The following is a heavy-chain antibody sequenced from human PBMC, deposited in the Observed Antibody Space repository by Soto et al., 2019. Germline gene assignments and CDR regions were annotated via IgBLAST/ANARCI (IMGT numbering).Heavy chain of an antibody. CDR2: IYNSGNS. J-gene: IGHJ4*02. CDR3: AAPPRH. D-gene: IGHD6-6*01. V-gene: IGHV4-59*01. Sequence: QVQLQESGPGLVKPSETLSLTCTVSGGSISSYYWNWIRQPPGKGLEWIGYIYNSGNSNYNPSLRSRVTISVDTSKNQFSPKLPSVTAADTAVYYCAAPPRHWGQGTLVTVSS. CDR1: GGSISSYY.